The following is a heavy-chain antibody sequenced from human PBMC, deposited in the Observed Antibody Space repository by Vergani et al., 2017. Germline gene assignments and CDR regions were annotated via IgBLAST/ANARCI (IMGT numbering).Heavy chain of an antibody. CDR2: IWYDVSNK. D-gene: IGHD6-13*01. V-gene: IGHV3-33*01. Sequence: QVQLVESGGGVVQPGRSLRLSCAASGFTFSSYGMHWVRQAPGTGLEWVTVIWYDVSNKYYVDSVKGRFTISGDNSKNTLYLKMNSLRAKDTAVYYCARTSIAAANYYYYYYVDVWGKGTTVTVSS. CDR3: ARTSIAAANYYYYYYVDV. J-gene: IGHJ6*03. CDR1: GFTFSSYG.